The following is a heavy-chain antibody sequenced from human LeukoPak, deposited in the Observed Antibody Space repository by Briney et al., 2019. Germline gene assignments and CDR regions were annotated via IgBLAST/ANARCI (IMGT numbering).Heavy chain of an antibody. CDR3: ARGCYYDSSGYYYAEYFQH. J-gene: IGHJ1*01. V-gene: IGHV1-8*01. CDR2: MNPNSGNT. D-gene: IGHD3-22*01. CDR1: GYTFTSYD. Sequence: ASVKVSCKASGYTFTSYDINWVRQATGQGLEWMGWMNPNSGNTGYAQKFQGRVTMTRNTSISTAYMELSSLRSEDTAVYYCARGCYYDSSGYYYAEYFQHWGQGTLVTVSS.